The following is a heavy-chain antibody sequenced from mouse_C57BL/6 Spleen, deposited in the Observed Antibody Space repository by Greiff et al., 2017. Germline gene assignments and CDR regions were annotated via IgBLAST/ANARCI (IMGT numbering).Heavy chain of an antibody. CDR2: ISSGGDYI. J-gene: IGHJ4*01. CDR1: GFTFSSYA. Sequence: EVMLVESGEGLVKPGGSLKLSCAASGFTFSSYAMSWVRQTPEKRLEWVAYISSGGDYIYYADTVKGRFTISRDNARNTLYLQMSSLKSEDTAMYYCTREGRYDYEGDYWGQGTSVTVSS. CDR3: TREGRYDYEGDY. D-gene: IGHD2-4*01. V-gene: IGHV5-9-1*02.